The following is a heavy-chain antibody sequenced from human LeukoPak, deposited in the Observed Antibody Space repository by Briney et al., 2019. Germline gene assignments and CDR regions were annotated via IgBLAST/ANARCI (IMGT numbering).Heavy chain of an antibody. CDR1: GFTSDDYG. Sequence: GGSLRLSCAASGFTSDDYGMSWVRQAPGKGLEWVSSITSSSSHKYFADSVKGRFTISRDNAKNSLFLQMNSLRAEDTAVYYCVRGFPSAVLVVTASPNDYWGQGTLVTVSS. CDR2: ITSSSSHK. V-gene: IGHV3-21*01. CDR3: VRGFPSAVLVVTASPNDY. J-gene: IGHJ4*02. D-gene: IGHD2-15*01.